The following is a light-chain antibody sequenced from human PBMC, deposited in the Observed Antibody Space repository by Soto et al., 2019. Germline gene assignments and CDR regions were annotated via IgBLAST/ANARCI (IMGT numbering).Light chain of an antibody. Sequence: DIQMTQSPSTLSGSVGDRVTITCRASQTISSWLAWYQQKPGKAPKLLIYKASTLKSGVPSRLSGSGSGTEFTLTISSLQPDDFATYYCQHYNSYPEPFGQGTPVDIX. V-gene: IGKV1-5*03. CDR2: KAS. J-gene: IGKJ1*01. CDR1: QTISSW. CDR3: QHYNSYPEP.